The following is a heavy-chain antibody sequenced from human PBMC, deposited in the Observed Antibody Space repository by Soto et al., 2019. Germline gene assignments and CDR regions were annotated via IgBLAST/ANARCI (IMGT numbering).Heavy chain of an antibody. CDR2: IIPILNSP. Sequence: PGPQVKVSCKASGGTFGSYAITWVRRAPGQGLEWLGGIIPILNSPAYAQKFQTRVVITADEITNTAYMELNSLRFDDTAVYYCAREAPYCTSATCPKFYDMDVWGQGTTVTVSS. V-gene: IGHV1-69*01. CDR3: AREAPYCTSATCPKFYDMDV. J-gene: IGHJ6*02. CDR1: GGTFGSYA. D-gene: IGHD2-21*01.